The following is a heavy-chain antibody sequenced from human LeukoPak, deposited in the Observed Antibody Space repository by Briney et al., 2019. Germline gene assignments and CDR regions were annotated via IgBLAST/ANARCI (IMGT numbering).Heavy chain of an antibody. D-gene: IGHD4-17*01. J-gene: IGHJ4*02. CDR3: ARDLTVTTFTQYY. V-gene: IGHV3-74*01. CDR1: GFTFSSYW. CDR2: IKSDGTTT. Sequence: GGSLRLSCAASGFTFSSYWMHWVRQAPGKGLVWVSRIKSDGTTTDYADSVKGRFTISRDNAKNSLYLQMNSLRAEDTAVYYCARDLTVTTFTQYYWGQGTLVTVSS.